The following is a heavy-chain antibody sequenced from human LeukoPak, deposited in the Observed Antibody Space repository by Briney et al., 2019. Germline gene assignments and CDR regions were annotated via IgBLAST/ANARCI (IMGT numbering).Heavy chain of an antibody. V-gene: IGHV1-3*04. CDR3: AMSVEMAAIPSFDY. Sequence: ASVNVSCTTSGHIFTTHYIHWMRQAPGQRLEWLGRVNTDNTKSEYSQKFQGRVIITRNTSASTAYMEMSGLRSEDTAMYYCAMSVEMAAIPSFDYWGQGTLVTVSS. D-gene: IGHD5-24*01. J-gene: IGHJ4*02. CDR1: GHIFTTHY. CDR2: VNTDNTKS.